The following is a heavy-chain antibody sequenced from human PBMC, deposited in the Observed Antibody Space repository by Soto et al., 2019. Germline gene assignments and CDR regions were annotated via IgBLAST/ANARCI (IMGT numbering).Heavy chain of an antibody. CDR2: INAVNGNK. CDR1: GYTFTRFA. CDR3: AREGDQSGYDYGLDF. D-gene: IGHD5-12*01. V-gene: IGHV1-3*01. Sequence: ASVKVSCKASGYTFTRFAIHCVRQAPGQSLEWMGWINAVNGNKKYSQKFQGRVTITMDTSANTVHMEVSSLTSEDTALYYCAREGDQSGYDYGLDFWGQGTLVTVSS. J-gene: IGHJ4*02.